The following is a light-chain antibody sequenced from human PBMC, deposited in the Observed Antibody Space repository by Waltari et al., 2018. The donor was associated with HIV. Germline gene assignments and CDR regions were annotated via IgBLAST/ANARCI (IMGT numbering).Light chain of an antibody. V-gene: IGKV4-1*01. CDR2: WAS. CDR1: QTVLYNSNNKNH. J-gene: IGKJ1*01. Sequence: DIVITQSPDSLAVSLGERATISCKSSQTVLYNSNNKNHLAWYQQKAGQPPKLLIYWASIREIGVPARFTGSGSGTDFNLTISSLRADDVAVYYCQQFFTFPRTFGQGTKVEI. CDR3: QQFFTFPRT.